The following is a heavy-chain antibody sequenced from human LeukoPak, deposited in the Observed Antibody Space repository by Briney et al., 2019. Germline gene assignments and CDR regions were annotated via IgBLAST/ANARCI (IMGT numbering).Heavy chain of an antibody. Sequence: VASVKVSCKAYGYTFTGYYIHWVRQAPGQGLEWMGWINPNSGGTNYAQKFQGRVTMTRDTSISTAYMELRSLRSDDTAVYYCAGYYYDSSGYPRPWFDPWGQGTLVTVSS. CDR1: GYTFTGYY. CDR2: INPNSGGT. CDR3: AGYYYDSSGYPRPWFDP. J-gene: IGHJ5*02. V-gene: IGHV1-2*02. D-gene: IGHD3-22*01.